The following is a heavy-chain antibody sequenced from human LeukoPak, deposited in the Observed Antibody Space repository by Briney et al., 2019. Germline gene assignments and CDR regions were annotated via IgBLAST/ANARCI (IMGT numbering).Heavy chain of an antibody. CDR2: ISNDGGRT. D-gene: IGHD6-19*01. CDR3: ARDLSDWAVAGS. J-gene: IGHJ4*02. CDR1: GFTFSSYA. V-gene: IGHV3-64*04. Sequence: GGSLRLSCSASGFTFSSYAMHWVRQAPGKGLEDVSVISNDGGRTYYADAVKGRFTISRDNAKNSLSLQMNSLRAEDTAVYYCARDLSDWAVAGSWGQGTLVTVSS.